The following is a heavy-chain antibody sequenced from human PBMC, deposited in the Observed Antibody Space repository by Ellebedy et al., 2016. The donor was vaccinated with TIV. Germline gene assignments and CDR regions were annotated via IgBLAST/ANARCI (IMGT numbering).Heavy chain of an antibody. CDR1: GFTFSSNW. Sequence: GESLKISCAASGFTFSSNWMSWVRQAPGKGLEWVANIKQDGSEKNYADSVKGRFTISRDNAKNTLYLQMNSLRAEDTALYFCASDVLTGLNWAYDYWGRGTLVTVSS. CDR3: ASDVLTGLNWAYDY. CDR2: IKQDGSEK. V-gene: IGHV3-7*03. J-gene: IGHJ4*02. D-gene: IGHD3-9*01.